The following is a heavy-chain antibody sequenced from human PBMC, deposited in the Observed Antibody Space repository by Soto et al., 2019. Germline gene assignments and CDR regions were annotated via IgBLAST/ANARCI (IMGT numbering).Heavy chain of an antibody. CDR2: SRDKPQGYST. CDR3: VRATYFSDSSGYTRCLDS. Sequence: EVQLVESGGGLVQPGGSLRLSCAGSGFTLSDRYIDWVRQAPGKGLEWVGRSRDKPQGYSTAYAPSVKGRFTTSRDESKNSAYLQMNSLKTEDTAVYYCVRATYFSDSSGYTRCLDSWGQGTLVTVSS. V-gene: IGHV3-72*01. CDR1: GFTLSDRY. J-gene: IGHJ4*02. D-gene: IGHD3-22*01.